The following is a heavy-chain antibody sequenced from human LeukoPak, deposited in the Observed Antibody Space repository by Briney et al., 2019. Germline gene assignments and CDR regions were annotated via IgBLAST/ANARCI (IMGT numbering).Heavy chain of an antibody. CDR1: GFTFSSHG. D-gene: IGHD5-12*01. V-gene: IGHV3-23*01. CDR3: AKVVSGYHFDD. J-gene: IGHJ4*02. CDR2: ISGSGGNT. Sequence: PGGSLGLSCAASGFTFSSHGMSWVRRASGKGPEWVSGISGSGGNTYYADSVKCRFTISRDNSQNTLYLQMNTLRAKDTAIYCCAKVVSGYHFDDWGQETLVTVSS.